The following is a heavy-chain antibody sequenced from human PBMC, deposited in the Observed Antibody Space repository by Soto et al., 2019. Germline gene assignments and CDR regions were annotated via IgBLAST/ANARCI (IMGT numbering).Heavy chain of an antibody. J-gene: IGHJ5*02. Sequence: QVQLPQWGAGLLGPSETLSLTCAVYGGSFSDYYWSWIRQSPGKGLEWIGEINHRRSTKYNSSLKSRLTISVDTSKNQFSLNLNSVTAADTAIYYCARRSVSGYDSWGQGTLVTVFS. D-gene: IGHD5-12*01. CDR3: ARRSVSGYDS. V-gene: IGHV4-34*01. CDR2: INHRRST. CDR1: GGSFSDYY.